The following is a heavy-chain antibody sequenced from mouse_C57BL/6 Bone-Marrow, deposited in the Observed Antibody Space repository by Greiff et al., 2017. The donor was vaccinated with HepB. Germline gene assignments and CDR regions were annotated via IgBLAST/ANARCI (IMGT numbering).Heavy chain of an antibody. J-gene: IGHJ2*01. V-gene: IGHV5-16*01. CDR1: GFTFSDYY. CDR2: INYDGSST. CDR3: ARDLDYFDY. Sequence: EVKLVESEGGLVQPGSSMKLSCTASGFTFSDYYMAWVRQVPEKGLEWVANINYDGSSTYYLDSLKSRFIISRDNAKNIRYLQMSSLKSEDTATYYCARDLDYFDYWGQGTTLTVSS.